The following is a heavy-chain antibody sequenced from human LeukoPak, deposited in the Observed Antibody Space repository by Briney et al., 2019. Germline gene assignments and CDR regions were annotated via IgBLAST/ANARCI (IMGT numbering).Heavy chain of an antibody. CDR1: GGTFSSYA. J-gene: IGHJ4*02. CDR2: IIPILGIA. CDR3: ARGLVAYYYDSSGYLY. D-gene: IGHD3-22*01. V-gene: IGHV1-69*04. Sequence: ASVKVSCKASGGTFSSYAISWVRQAPGQGLEWMGRIIPILGIANYAQKFQGRVTITADKSTSTAYMELSSLRSEDTAVYCCARGLVAYYYDSSGYLYWGQGTLVTVSS.